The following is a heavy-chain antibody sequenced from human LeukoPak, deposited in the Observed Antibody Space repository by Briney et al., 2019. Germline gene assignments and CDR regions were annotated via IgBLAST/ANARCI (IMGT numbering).Heavy chain of an antibody. CDR1: GFTFSSYA. Sequence: GGSLRLSCAASGFTFSSYAMSWVRQAPGKGLEWVSAISGSGGSTYYADSVKGRFTISRDNSKNTLYLQMNSLRAEDTAVYYCARSISDYVWGSYPRDAFDIWGQGTMVTVSS. J-gene: IGHJ3*02. V-gene: IGHV3-23*01. CDR2: ISGSGGST. CDR3: ARSISDYVWGSYPRDAFDI. D-gene: IGHD3-16*02.